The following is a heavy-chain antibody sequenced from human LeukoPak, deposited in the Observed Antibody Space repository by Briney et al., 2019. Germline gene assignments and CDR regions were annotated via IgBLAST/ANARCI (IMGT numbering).Heavy chain of an antibody. CDR2: IWSNGNTK. Sequence: GGSLRLSCTASGFTFTNFGMHWARQAPGKGLEWVAVIWSNGNTKYYADSVKGRFTVSRDTSKDTLYLQMNSLRVEDTAMYYCAREGPVSGTSPFDLWGQGTKVTISS. D-gene: IGHD1-1*01. J-gene: IGHJ3*01. V-gene: IGHV3-33*01. CDR1: GFTFTNFG. CDR3: AREGPVSGTSPFDL.